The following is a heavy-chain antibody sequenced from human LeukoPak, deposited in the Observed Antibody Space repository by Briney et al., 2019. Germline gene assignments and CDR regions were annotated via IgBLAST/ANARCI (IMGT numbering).Heavy chain of an antibody. CDR2: IIPIFGTA. V-gene: IGHV1-69*13. D-gene: IGHD3-9*01. Sequence: ASVKVSCKASGGTFSSYAISWVRQAPGQGLEWMGGIIPIFGTANYAQKFQGRVTITADESTSTAYMELSSLRSEDTAVYYCARDRDDYDILTGYMRGYFDYWGQGTLVTVSS. CDR3: ARDRDDYDILTGYMRGYFDY. J-gene: IGHJ4*02. CDR1: GGTFSSYA.